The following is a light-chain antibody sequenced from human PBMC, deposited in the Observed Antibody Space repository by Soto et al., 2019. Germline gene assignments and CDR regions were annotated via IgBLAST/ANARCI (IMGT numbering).Light chain of an antibody. Sequence: QSVLTQPPSASGTPGQRVTISCSGSSSNIGSNTVNWYQQLPGTAPKLLIYSNNQRPSGVPDRFSGSKSGTSASLAISGLQYEDEADYYCAAWDDSLKHVFGTGTKVTVL. CDR3: AAWDDSLKHV. CDR2: SNN. J-gene: IGLJ1*01. V-gene: IGLV1-44*01. CDR1: SSNIGSNT.